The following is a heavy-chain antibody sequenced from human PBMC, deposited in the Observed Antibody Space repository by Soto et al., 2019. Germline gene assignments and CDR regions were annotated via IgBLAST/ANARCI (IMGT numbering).Heavy chain of an antibody. CDR1: GYAFTIYA. V-gene: IGHV1-3*01. CDR2: FNAGNGST. D-gene: IGHD2-15*01. CDR3: AKDLLGYCSGGSCYYVNYYMDV. Sequence: VSVQVSCTPSGYAFTIYAMRCVRQAPRQRLEWMSSFNAGNGSTKYSPKWQGRVTITRDTSASTAYMELSSLRSEETAVYYCAKDLLGYCSGGSCYYVNYYMDVWGKGTTVTVSS. J-gene: IGHJ6*03.